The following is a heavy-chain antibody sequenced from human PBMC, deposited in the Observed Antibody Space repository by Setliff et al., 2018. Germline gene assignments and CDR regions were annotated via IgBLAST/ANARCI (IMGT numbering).Heavy chain of an antibody. CDR2: LSYSGST. J-gene: IGHJ4*02. Sequence: SETLSLTCTVSGGSISSTNHYWSWIRQPPGKGLEWIGDLSYSGSTKYNPSLKNRVTISVDTSKKQSSLKLNSMTAADTAMYYCARGVVDRFSSSWYPPTYFDSWGQGILVTVSS. V-gene: IGHV4-61*01. CDR3: ARGVVDRFSSSWYPPTYFDS. CDR1: GGSISSTNHY. D-gene: IGHD6-13*01.